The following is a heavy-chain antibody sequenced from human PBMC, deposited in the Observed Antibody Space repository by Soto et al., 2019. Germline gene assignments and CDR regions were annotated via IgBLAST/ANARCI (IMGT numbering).Heavy chain of an antibody. D-gene: IGHD6-19*01. CDR3: ARQAVDGSGFTDY. J-gene: IGHJ4*02. Sequence: QLQLQESGPGLVKPSETLSLTCTVSGGSISSSSYYWGWIRQPPGKGLEWIGSIYYSGSTYYNPSLKSRVARSVDTSKNQCSVKLSAVTAADTAVYYCARQAVDGSGFTDYWGQGTLVTVSS. V-gene: IGHV4-39*01. CDR2: IYYSGST. CDR1: GGSISSSSYY.